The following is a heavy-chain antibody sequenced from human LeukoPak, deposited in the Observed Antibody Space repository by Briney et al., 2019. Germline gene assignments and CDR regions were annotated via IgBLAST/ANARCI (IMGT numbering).Heavy chain of an antibody. CDR1: RFTFSSYA. Sequence: GGSLRLSCAASRFTFSSYAMSWVRQAPGKGLEWVANIKQDGSEKYYVDSVKGRFTISRDNAKNSLYLQMNSLRAEDTAVYYCARDTRYSSGWSPFDYWGQGTLVTVSS. CDR2: IKQDGSEK. CDR3: ARDTRYSSGWSPFDY. V-gene: IGHV3-7*01. D-gene: IGHD6-19*01. J-gene: IGHJ4*02.